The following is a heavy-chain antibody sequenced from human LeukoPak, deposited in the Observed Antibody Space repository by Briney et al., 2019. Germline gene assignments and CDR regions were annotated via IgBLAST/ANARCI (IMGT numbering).Heavy chain of an antibody. Sequence: SETLSLTCTVSGGSISSSSYYWGWIRQPPGKGLEWIGYIYYRGSTYYNPSLKSRVTISLDTSKNQFSLKLSSVTAADTAVYYCARLNFRGGAGWFDPWGQGTLVTVSS. CDR2: IYYRGST. D-gene: IGHD1-20*01. V-gene: IGHV4-39*07. CDR1: GGSISSSSYY. CDR3: ARLNFRGGAGWFDP. J-gene: IGHJ5*02.